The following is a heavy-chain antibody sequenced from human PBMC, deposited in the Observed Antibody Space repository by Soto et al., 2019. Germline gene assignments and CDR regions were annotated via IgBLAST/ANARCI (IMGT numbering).Heavy chain of an antibody. J-gene: IGHJ4*02. CDR1: GFSLSTSGVG. CDR3: VRQLYYYDSSGFDY. D-gene: IGHD3-22*01. Sequence: SGPTLVNPTQTLTLTCTFSGFSLSTSGVGVGWIRQPPGKALEWLALIYWDDDKRYSPSLKSRLTITKDTSKNQVVLTMTNMDPVDTATYYCVRQLYYYDSSGFDYWGQGTLVTVS. V-gene: IGHV2-5*02. CDR2: IYWDDDK.